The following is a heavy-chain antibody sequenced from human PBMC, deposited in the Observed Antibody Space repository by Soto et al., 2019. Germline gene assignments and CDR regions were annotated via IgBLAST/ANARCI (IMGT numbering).Heavy chain of an antibody. J-gene: IGHJ4*02. CDR3: ARADYGDIVFEY. CDR1: GFSFITTGVG. D-gene: IGHD4-17*01. V-gene: IGHV2-5*02. Sequence: QITLKEXGPTLVKPTQXXXLTCTFSGFSFITTGVGVGWVRQSPGKALEWLALIYWDDDKRYSPSLKSRLTITKDTSKNQVVLAMTNMDPVYTATYYCARADYGDIVFEYWGQGTLVTVSS. CDR2: IYWDDDK.